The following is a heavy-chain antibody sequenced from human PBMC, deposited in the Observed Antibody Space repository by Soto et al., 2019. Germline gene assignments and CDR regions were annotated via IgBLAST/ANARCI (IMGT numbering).Heavy chain of an antibody. J-gene: IGHJ4*02. CDR3: AREDLISLAVALVDY. V-gene: IGHV1-3*01. D-gene: IGHD6-19*01. Sequence: ASVKVSCKASGYTFTSYAMHWVRQAPGQRLEWMGWINAGNGNTKYSQKFQGRVTITRDTSASTAYMELSSLRSEGTAVYYCAREDLISLAVALVDYWGQGTLDTVSS. CDR2: INAGNGNT. CDR1: GYTFTSYA.